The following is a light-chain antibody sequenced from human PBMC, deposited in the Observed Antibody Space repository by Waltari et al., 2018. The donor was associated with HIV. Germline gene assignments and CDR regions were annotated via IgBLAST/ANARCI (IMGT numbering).Light chain of an antibody. CDR2: KDN. J-gene: IGLJ2*01. CDR3: QSADSGGTWDVV. Sequence: SYELTQLPSVSVSPGQTARTTCSGDALGKQYAYWYQQKPGQAPVLMISKDNERPSGTPERFSGSSSGTTVTLTISGVQAEDEADYYCQSADSGGTWDVVFGGGTKLTVL. V-gene: IGLV3-25*03. CDR1: ALGKQY.